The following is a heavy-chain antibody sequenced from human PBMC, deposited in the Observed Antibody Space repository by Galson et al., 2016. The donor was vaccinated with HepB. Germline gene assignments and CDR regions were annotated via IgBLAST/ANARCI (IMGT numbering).Heavy chain of an antibody. D-gene: IGHD1-26*01. J-gene: IGHJ4*02. Sequence: SVKVSCKASGYTFTNYGISWVRQAPGQGREWVGWINTYTGNTNYAEKFQGRATMTTDTSTSASYMELRSLRSADTAVYYCATSYLPTRFDYWGQGTLVTVSS. CDR1: GYTFTNYG. CDR2: INTYTGNT. V-gene: IGHV1-18*01. CDR3: ATSYLPTRFDY.